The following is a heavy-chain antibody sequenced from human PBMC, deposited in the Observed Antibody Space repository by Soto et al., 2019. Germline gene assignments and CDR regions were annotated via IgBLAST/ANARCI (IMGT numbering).Heavy chain of an antibody. V-gene: IGHV4-59*01. CDR3: ARSPDYGGAYYLDY. Sequence: PSETLSLTCTVSGGSISSYYWSWIRQPPGKGLEWIGYIYYSGSTNYNPSLKSRVTISVDTSKNQFSLKLSSVTAADTAVYYCARSPDYGGAYYLDYWGQGTLVTVSS. CDR1: GGSISSYY. CDR2: IYYSGST. J-gene: IGHJ4*02. D-gene: IGHD4-17*01.